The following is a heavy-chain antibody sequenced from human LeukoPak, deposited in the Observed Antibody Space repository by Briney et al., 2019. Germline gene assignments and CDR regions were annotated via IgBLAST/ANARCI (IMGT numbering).Heavy chain of an antibody. CDR1: GGSISSYY. CDR3: ARSLGGYPWYFDY. CDR2: IYYSGST. J-gene: IGHJ4*02. D-gene: IGHD3-16*01. V-gene: IGHV4-59*01. Sequence: SETLSLTCTVSGGSISSYYWSWIRQPPGKGLEWIGYIYYSGSTNYNPSLKSRVTISVDTSKNQFSLKLSSVTAADTAVYYCARSLGGYPWYFDYWGQGTLVTVSS.